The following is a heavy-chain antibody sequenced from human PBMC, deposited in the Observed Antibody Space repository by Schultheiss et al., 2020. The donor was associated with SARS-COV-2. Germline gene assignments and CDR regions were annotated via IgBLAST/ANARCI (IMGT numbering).Heavy chain of an antibody. V-gene: IGHV1-18*01. Sequence: ASVKVSCKASGYSFTSYGISWVRQAPGQGLEWMGWISAYNGNTNYAQKLQGRVTMTTDTSTSTAYMELRRLRSDDTAVYYCAREVTSSYNLYYYYYGMDVWGQGTTVTVSS. CDR3: AREVTSSYNLYYYYYGMDV. D-gene: IGHD1-14*01. J-gene: IGHJ6*02. CDR2: ISAYNGNT. CDR1: GYSFTSYG.